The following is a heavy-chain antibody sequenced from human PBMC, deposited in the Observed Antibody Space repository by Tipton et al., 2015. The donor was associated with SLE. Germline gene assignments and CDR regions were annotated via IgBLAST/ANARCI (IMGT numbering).Heavy chain of an antibody. J-gene: IGHJ6*02. CDR2: MSYGGGT. CDR1: GDSISNYY. Sequence: TLSLTCTVSGDSISNYYWSWIRQPPGKGLEWIGYMSYGGGTNYNPSLKSRVTTSVDTAKNQFSLKLASVTAADTAVYYCARGMLTWRGAIVGVDVWGQGTTVNVSS. V-gene: IGHV4-59*08. D-gene: IGHD2-8*01. CDR3: ARGMLTWRGAIVGVDV.